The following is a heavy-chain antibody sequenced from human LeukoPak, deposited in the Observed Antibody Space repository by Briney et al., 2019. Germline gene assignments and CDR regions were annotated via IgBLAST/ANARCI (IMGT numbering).Heavy chain of an antibody. CDR2: ISAYNGYT. CDR1: GYTFTTYG. J-gene: IGHJ6*02. D-gene: IGHD4-17*01. Sequence: ASVKVSCKASGYTFTTYGISWVQQAPGQGLEWMGWISAYNGYTHYAQRLQGRVTMTTDTSTSTAYMELKSLGSDDAAVYYCAKDSLTTVIDFYDDGMDVWGQGTTVTVSS. CDR3: AKDSLTTVIDFYDDGMDV. V-gene: IGHV1-18*01.